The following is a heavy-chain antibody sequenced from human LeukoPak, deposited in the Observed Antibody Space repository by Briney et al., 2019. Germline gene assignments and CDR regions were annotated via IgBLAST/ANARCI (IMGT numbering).Heavy chain of an antibody. CDR3: CGNEGQQLSRSWFDP. D-gene: IGHD6-13*01. CDR1: GGSFSGYY. V-gene: IGHV4-34*01. J-gene: IGHJ5*02. Sequence: SETLSLTCAVYGGSFSGYYWSWIRQPPGKGLEWMGEINHNGSTKYNPSLKRRVSIYVDKSKNHFSQKLSSVTAADDAVYYCCGNEGQQLSRSWFDPLVQGTLLSVSS. CDR2: INHNGST.